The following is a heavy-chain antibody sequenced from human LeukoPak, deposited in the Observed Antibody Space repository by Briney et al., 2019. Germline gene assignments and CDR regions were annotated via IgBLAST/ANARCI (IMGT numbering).Heavy chain of an antibody. J-gene: IGHJ4*02. CDR2: ISGYNGYT. V-gene: IGHV1-18*01. Sequence: GASVKVSCKASGYTFSRYAISWVRQAPGQGLEWMGWISGYNGYTKNAQKFQGRVTMTTDTSTSTAYMELRSLRSDDTAVYYCATGATGFDYWGQGTLVTVSS. CDR3: ATGATGFDY. CDR1: GYTFSRYA.